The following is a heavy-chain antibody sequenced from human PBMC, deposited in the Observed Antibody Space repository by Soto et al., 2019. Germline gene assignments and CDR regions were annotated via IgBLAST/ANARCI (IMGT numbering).Heavy chain of an antibody. CDR2: IIPLLSIT. Sequence: SVKVSCKASGGSFSSHTFTWVRQAPGQGLEWMGKIIPLLSITNYAEEFQGRVTITADKSTSTAYMELSRLTFEDTAIYYCARDHYYNSGTYYIDSWGQGTLVTVSS. CDR3: ARDHYYNSGTYYIDS. J-gene: IGHJ4*02. D-gene: IGHD3-10*01. V-gene: IGHV1-69*04. CDR1: GGSFSSHT.